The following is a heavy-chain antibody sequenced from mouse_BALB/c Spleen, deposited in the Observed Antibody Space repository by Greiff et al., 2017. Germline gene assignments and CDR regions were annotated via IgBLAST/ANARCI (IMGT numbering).Heavy chain of an antibody. D-gene: IGHD1-2*01. J-gene: IGHJ2*01. V-gene: IGHV1-54*01. Sequence: QVQLQQSGAELVRPGTSVKVSCKASGYAFTNYLIEWVKQRPGQGLEWIGVINPGSGGTNYNEKFKGKATLTADKSSSTAYMQLSSLTSDDSAVYFCARFGLRPNRNYCDYWGQGTTLTVSS. CDR3: ARFGLRPNRNYCDY. CDR2: INPGSGGT. CDR1: GYAFTNYL.